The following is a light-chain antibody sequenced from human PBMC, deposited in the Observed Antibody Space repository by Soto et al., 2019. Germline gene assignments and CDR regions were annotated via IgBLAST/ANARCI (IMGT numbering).Light chain of an antibody. J-gene: IGKJ1*01. CDR3: QQYNTWPWT. CDR2: DAS. Sequence: EIVLTPSPATLSVSPGERATLSCRASQSVSDNLAWYQQKPGQAPRLLIYDASTRATGIPARFGGSGSGTEFTLTISGLQSEDFAAYFCQQYNTWPWTFGQGTKVEIK. CDR1: QSVSDN. V-gene: IGKV3-15*01.